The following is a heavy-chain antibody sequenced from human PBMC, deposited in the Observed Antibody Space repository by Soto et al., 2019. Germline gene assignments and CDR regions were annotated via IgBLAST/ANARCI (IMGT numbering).Heavy chain of an antibody. V-gene: IGHV4-61*01. CDR3: ARDSHSPGIAAAGTEIDY. CDR1: GGSISNSNYF. J-gene: IGHJ4*02. D-gene: IGHD6-13*01. CDR2: IYYSGST. Sequence: SETLSLTCTVSGGSISNSNYFWSWIRQPPGKGLEWIGYIYYSGSTNYNPSLKSRVTMSVDTSKNQFSLKLSSVTAADTAVYYCARDSHSPGIAAAGTEIDYWGQGTLVTVSS.